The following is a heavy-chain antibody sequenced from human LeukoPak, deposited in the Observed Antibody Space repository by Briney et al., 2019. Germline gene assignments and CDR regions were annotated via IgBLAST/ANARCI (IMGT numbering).Heavy chain of an antibody. Sequence: ASVKVSCKASGYTFTGYYLHWMRQAPGQGLEWMGWINPKTGGTNYAQKFQVRVTMTRDTSISTAYMELSSLRSDDTAVYYCARDISINTKNAFDIWGQGTMVTLSS. CDR3: ARDISINTKNAFDI. J-gene: IGHJ3*02. V-gene: IGHV1-2*02. D-gene: IGHD3-9*01. CDR2: INPKTGGT. CDR1: GYTFTGYY.